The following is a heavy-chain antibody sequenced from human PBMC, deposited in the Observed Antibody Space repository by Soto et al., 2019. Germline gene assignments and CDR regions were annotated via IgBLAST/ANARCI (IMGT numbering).Heavy chain of an antibody. V-gene: IGHV4-39*01. CDR2: IYYSGST. CDR1: GGSISSSSYY. CDR3: ARSLYYDFWSGYYHHDASDI. J-gene: IGHJ3*02. Sequence: SETLSLTCTVSGGSISSSSYYWGWIRQPPGKGLEWIGSIYYSGSTYYNPSLKSRVTISVDTSKNQFSLKLSSVTAADTAVYYCARSLYYDFWSGYYHHDASDIWGQGTMVTVSS. D-gene: IGHD3-3*01.